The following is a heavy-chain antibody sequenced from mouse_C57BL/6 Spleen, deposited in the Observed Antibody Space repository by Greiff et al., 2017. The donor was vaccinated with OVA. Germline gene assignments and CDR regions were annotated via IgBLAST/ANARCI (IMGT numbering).Heavy chain of an antibody. CDR3: ARSGYDYDLSYYFDY. V-gene: IGHV2-9-1*01. CDR2: IWTGGGT. D-gene: IGHD2-4*01. J-gene: IGHJ2*01. Sequence: VMLVESGPGLVAPSQSLSITCTVSGFSLTSYAISWVRQPPGKGLEWLGVIWTGGGTNYNSALKSRLSISKDNSKSQVFLKMNSLQTDDTARYYCARSGYDYDLSYYFDYWGQGTTLTVSS. CDR1: GFSLTSYA.